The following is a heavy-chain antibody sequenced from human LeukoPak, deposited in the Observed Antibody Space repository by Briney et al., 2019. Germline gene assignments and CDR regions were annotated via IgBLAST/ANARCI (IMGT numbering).Heavy chain of an antibody. V-gene: IGHV3-74*01. CDR2: ISIDGGDT. CDR1: GVRFISSC. Sequence: PGGSLRLSCAASGVRFISSCMHWVRQAPGKGLVWVSRISIDGGDTVYADSVKGRFTVSRDNAKDTLYLQMNSLRVEDTAVYYCARGPYYAAGSFDYWGQGTLVTVSS. D-gene: IGHD3-10*01. CDR3: ARGPYYAAGSFDY. J-gene: IGHJ4*02.